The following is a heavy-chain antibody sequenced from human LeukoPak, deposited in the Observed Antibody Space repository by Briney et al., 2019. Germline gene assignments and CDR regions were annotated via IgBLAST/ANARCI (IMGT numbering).Heavy chain of an antibody. Sequence: SETLSLTCTVSGGSISSSSYYWGWIRQPPGKGLEWIGSIYYSGSTYYNPSLKSRVTISVDTSKNQFSLRLSSVTAADTALYYCASAGYGGSTYYYENWFDPWGQGTLVTVSS. J-gene: IGHJ5*02. D-gene: IGHD3-22*01. V-gene: IGHV4-39*01. CDR2: IYYSGST. CDR1: GGSISSSSYY. CDR3: ASAGYGGSTYYYENWFDP.